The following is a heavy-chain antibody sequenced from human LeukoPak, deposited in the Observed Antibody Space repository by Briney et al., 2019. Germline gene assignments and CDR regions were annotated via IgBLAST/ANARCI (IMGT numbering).Heavy chain of an antibody. CDR1: GFTFSSFD. Sequence: GGSLRLSCAGSGFTFSSFDMNWVRQGPGKGLEWLSYISKSGETMFHADSVKGRFTISRDNAKSSLYLQMNSLRAEDTAVYYCARAFQELPQLYYYYYMDVWGKGTTVTVSS. D-gene: IGHD6-13*01. CDR2: ISKSGETM. CDR3: ARAFQELPQLYYYYYMDV. V-gene: IGHV3-48*03. J-gene: IGHJ6*03.